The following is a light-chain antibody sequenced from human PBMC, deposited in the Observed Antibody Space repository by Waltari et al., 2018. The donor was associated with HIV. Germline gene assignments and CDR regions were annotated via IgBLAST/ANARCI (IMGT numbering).Light chain of an antibody. CDR1: SRTVGASNY. J-gene: IGLJ2*01. V-gene: IGLV2-8*01. Sequence: YALTQPPSASGSPGQSVTTTCTRTSRTVGASNYVSWFQQHPDKAPKLMIYDVTKRPSGAPDRFPGSKSGNTASLTVSGLQAEDEADYYCASHAGSKDVFGGGTRLTVL. CDR2: DVT. CDR3: ASHAGSKDV.